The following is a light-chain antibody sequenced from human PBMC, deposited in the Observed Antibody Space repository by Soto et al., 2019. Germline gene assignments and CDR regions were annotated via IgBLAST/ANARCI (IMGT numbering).Light chain of an antibody. J-gene: IGKJ4*01. CDR2: DAS. V-gene: IGKV3-20*01. CDR3: QQYASPPIT. Sequence: EIVLTQSPGTLSLSPGERATLSCRASQSVSSSYLAWYQQKPGQAPRLLIYDASSRATGIPDRFSGRGSGTDFTLTISRLEPEDYAVYYCQQYASPPITFGGGTKVDIK. CDR1: QSVSSSY.